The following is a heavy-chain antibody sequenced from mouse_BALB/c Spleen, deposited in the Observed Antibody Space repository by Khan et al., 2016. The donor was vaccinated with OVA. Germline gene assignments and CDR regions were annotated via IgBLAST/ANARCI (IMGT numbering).Heavy chain of an antibody. D-gene: IGHD2-10*01. Sequence: QIQLVQSGPELKKPGETVKISCKASGYTFTNFGMNWVKQAPGKGLEWMGWINTYTGEPTYADDFKGRFAFSLETSASTAYLQINNLTNEDTATYFCARPPYYSYTMDYWGQGTSVTVSS. CDR3: ARPPYYSYTMDY. J-gene: IGHJ4*01. V-gene: IGHV9-3-1*01. CDR1: GYTFTNFG. CDR2: INTYTGEP.